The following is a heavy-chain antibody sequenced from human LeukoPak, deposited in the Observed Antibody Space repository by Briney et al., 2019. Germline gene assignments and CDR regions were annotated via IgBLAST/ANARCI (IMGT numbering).Heavy chain of an antibody. Sequence: GGSLRLSCAASGFTFDDYAMHWVRQAPGKGLEWVSRISGDGGSTYYADSVKGRFTISRDNSKNSLYLQMNSLRTEDTALYYCAKDWRDFWNGSPDYWGQGTLVTVYS. D-gene: IGHD3-3*01. CDR1: GFTFDDYA. J-gene: IGHJ4*02. CDR2: ISGDGGST. V-gene: IGHV3-43*02. CDR3: AKDWRDFWNGSPDY.